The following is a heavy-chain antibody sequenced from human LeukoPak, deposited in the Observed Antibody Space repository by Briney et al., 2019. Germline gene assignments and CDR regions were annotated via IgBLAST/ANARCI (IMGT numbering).Heavy chain of an antibody. D-gene: IGHD2-2*01. CDR3: ARDSQYQLLYDYYYYMDV. Sequence: GGSLRLSCAASGFTFSSYSMNWVRQAPGKGLEWVSSISSSSSYIYYADSVKGRFTISRDNAKNSLYLQMNSLRAEDTAVYYCARDSQYQLLYDYYYYMDVWGKGTTVTVSS. J-gene: IGHJ6*03. CDR1: GFTFSSYS. V-gene: IGHV3-21*01. CDR2: ISSSSSYI.